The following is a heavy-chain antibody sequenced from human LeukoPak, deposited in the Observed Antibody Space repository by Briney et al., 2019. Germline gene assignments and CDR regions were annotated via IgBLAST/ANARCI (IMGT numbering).Heavy chain of an antibody. D-gene: IGHD3-3*01. J-gene: IGHJ4*02. CDR2: ISGSGGST. V-gene: IGHV3-23*01. Sequence: GGSLRLSCAASGCTFSSYAMSWVHQAPGKGLEWVSAISGSGGSTYYADSVKGRFTISRDNSKNTLYLQMNSLRAEDTAVYYCAKDKRFLEWLFPVWGQGTLVTVSS. CDR3: AKDKRFLEWLFPV. CDR1: GCTFSSYA.